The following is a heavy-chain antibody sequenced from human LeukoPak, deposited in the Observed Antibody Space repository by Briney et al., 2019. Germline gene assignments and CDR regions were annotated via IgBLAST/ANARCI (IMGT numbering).Heavy chain of an antibody. CDR3: AREGLYCTNGVCYLASFDY. CDR1: GYTFTSYD. CDR2: MNPNSGNT. J-gene: IGHJ4*02. V-gene: IGHV1-8*03. Sequence: ASVKVSCKASGYTFTSYDINWVRQATGQGLEWMGWMNPNSGNTGYAQKFRGRVTITRNTSISTAYMELSSLRSEDTAVYYCAREGLYCTNGVCYLASFDYWGQGTLVTVSS. D-gene: IGHD2-8*01.